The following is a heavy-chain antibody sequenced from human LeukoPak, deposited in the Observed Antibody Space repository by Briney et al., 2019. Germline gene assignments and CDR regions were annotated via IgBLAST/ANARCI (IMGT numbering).Heavy chain of an antibody. CDR2: IYYSGST. D-gene: IGHD2-2*01. J-gene: IGHJ6*02. Sequence: SETLSLTCTVSGGSISSYYWSWIRQPPGKGLEWIGYIYYSGSTNYNPSLESRVTISVDTSKNQFSLKLSSVTAADTAVYYCARHRTGYCSSTSCHHYYGMDVWGQGTTVTVSS. CDR3: ARHRTGYCSSTSCHHYYGMDV. V-gene: IGHV4-59*08. CDR1: GGSISSYY.